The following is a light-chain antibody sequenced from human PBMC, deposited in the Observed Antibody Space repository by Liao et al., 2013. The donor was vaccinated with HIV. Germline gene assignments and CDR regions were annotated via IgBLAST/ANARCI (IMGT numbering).Light chain of an antibody. CDR3: QAWDSTTVV. CDR2: EHI. CDR1: DLGNKY. J-gene: IGLJ2*01. Sequence: SYELTQPPSVSVSPGQSASITCTGDDLGNKYACWYQKRPGQSPRLVIYEHIKRPSGIPERFSGSSSGNTVTLTISGTQSVDEADYYCQAWDSTTVVFSGGTKLTVL. V-gene: IGLV3-1*01.